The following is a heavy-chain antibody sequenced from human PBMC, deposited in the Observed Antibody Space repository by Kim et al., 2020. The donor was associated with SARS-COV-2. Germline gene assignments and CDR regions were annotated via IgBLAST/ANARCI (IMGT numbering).Heavy chain of an antibody. J-gene: IGHJ6*02. Sequence: GGSLRLSCGASGFVFSDYGMHWVRQAPGKGLEWVAFIKYDGSGKYYGEPVKGRFSISRDNSKNTLYLQMNSLRPEDTAVYYCAKCHDFRNGKDVWGEG. D-gene: IGHD3-3*01. CDR1: GFVFSDYG. V-gene: IGHV3-30*02. CDR3: AKCHDFRNGKDV. CDR2: IKYDGSGK.